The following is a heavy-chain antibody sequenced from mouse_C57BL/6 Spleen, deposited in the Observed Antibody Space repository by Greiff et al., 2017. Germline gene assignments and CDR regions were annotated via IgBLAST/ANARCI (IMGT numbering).Heavy chain of an antibody. Sequence: VQLQQPGAELVMPGASVKLSCKASGYTFTSYWVHWVKQRPGQGLEWIGEIDPSDSYTNYNQKFKGKSTLTVDKSSSTAYMQLSSLTSEDSAVYYCASLLGFAYWGQGTLVTVSA. D-gene: IGHD1-1*01. CDR1: GYTFTSYW. CDR2: IDPSDSYT. CDR3: ASLLGFAY. J-gene: IGHJ3*01. V-gene: IGHV1-69*01.